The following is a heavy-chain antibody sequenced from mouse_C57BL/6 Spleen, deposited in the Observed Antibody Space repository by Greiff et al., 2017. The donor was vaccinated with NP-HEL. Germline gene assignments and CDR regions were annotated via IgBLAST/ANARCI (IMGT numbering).Heavy chain of an antibody. J-gene: IGHJ4*01. D-gene: IGHD2-4*01. CDR3: ARVYYDSSSLYYAMDY. CDR2: IDPSDSYT. Sequence: VQLQQPGAELVMPGASVKLSCKASGYTFTSYWMHWVKQRPGQGLEWIGEIDPSDSYTNYNQKFKGKSTLTVDKSSSTAYMQLSSLTSEDSAVYYCARVYYDSSSLYYAMDYWGQGTSVTVSS. V-gene: IGHV1-69*01. CDR1: GYTFTSYW.